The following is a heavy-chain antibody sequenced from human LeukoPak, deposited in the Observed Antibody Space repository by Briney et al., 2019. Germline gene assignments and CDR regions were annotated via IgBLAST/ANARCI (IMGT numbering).Heavy chain of an antibody. D-gene: IGHD2-15*01. CDR2: ISDDGNNK. J-gene: IGHJ4*02. CDR3: AGGLLGCSGGSCYPTDH. Sequence: GGSLRLSCAASGFAFSTYGMHWVRQAPGKGLEWVAVISDDGNNKYYVDSVKGRFTISRDNPQNMLYLQMDSLRAEDTAVYYCAGGLLGCSGGSCYPTDHWGQGTLVTVSS. CDR1: GFAFSTYG. V-gene: IGHV3-30*03.